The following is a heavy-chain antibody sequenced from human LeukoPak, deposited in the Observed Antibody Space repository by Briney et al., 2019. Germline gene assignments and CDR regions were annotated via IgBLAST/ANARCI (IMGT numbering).Heavy chain of an antibody. CDR3: AKISGSAESNFDY. CDR2: IWPDGSKK. Sequence: PGRSLRLSCAAPGFTFSTYAMHWVRQAPGKGLEWVAFIWPDGSKKYYADSVKGRFAISRENPKNTVYLQMNDLRPEDTALYFCAKISGSAESNFDYWGQGTLLTVSS. J-gene: IGHJ4*02. CDR1: GFTFSTYA. D-gene: IGHD3-3*01. V-gene: IGHV3-33*06.